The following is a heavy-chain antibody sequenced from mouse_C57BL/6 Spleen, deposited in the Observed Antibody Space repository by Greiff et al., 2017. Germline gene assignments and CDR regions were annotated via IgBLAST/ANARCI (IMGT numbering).Heavy chain of an antibody. D-gene: IGHD2-4*01. CDR3: ARYLYYDNAWFAY. V-gene: IGHV1-18*01. J-gene: IGHJ3*01. CDR2: INPNNGGT. Sequence: DVQLQESGPELVKPGASVKISCKASGYTFTDYNMDWVKQSHGKSLEWIGDINPNNGGTIYNQKFKGKATLTVDKSSSTAYMELRSLTSEDTAVYYCARYLYYDNAWFAYWGQGTLVTVSA. CDR1: GYTFTDYN.